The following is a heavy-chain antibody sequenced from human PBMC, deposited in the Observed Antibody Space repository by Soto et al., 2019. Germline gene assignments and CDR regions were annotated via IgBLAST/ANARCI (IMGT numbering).Heavy chain of an antibody. CDR2: IIPIFGTA. Sequence: ASVKVSCKASGGTFSSYAISWVRQAPGQGLEWMGGIIPIFGTANYAQKFQGRVTITADESTSTAYMELSSLRSEDTAVYYCAQGIAVAGTGYWFDPWGQGTLVTVSS. J-gene: IGHJ5*02. CDR1: GGTFSSYA. D-gene: IGHD6-19*01. CDR3: AQGIAVAGTGYWFDP. V-gene: IGHV1-69*13.